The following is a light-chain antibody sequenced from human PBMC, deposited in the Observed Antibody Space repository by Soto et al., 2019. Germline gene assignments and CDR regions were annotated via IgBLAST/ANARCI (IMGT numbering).Light chain of an antibody. CDR3: QQSYSTPRT. Sequence: DIQMTQSPSSLSASVGDRVTITCRASQSISGYLNWYQQKPGKAPKLLIYAASSLQSGVPSRFSGSGSGTEFTLTISSLQPEDFATYYCQQSYSTPRTFGQGTRLEIK. CDR2: AAS. V-gene: IGKV1-39*01. CDR1: QSISGY. J-gene: IGKJ5*01.